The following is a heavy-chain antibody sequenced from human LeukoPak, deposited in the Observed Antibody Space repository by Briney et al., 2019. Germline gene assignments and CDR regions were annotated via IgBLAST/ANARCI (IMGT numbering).Heavy chain of an antibody. V-gene: IGHV4-59*01. CDR3: ARTSGSYFYYYGMDV. CDR2: IYYSGST. CDR1: GGSIYNYY. D-gene: IGHD1-26*01. Sequence: SETLSLTCTVSGGSIYNYYWTWIRQPPGKALEWIGSIYYSGSTNYNPSLKSRVTISVDTSKNQFSLKLSSVTAADTAVYYCARTSGSYFYYYGMDVWGQGTTVTVSS. J-gene: IGHJ6*02.